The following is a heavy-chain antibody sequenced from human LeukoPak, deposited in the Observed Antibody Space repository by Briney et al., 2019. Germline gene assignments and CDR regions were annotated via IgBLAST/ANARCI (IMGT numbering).Heavy chain of an antibody. CDR2: IYYSGST. CDR1: GGSISSYY. CDR3: ARAFRPYSQPGGDY. Sequence: SETLSLTCTVSGGSISSYYWSWIRQPPGKGLEWIGYIYYSGSTNYNPSLKSRVTISVDTSKNQFSLKLSSVTAADTAVYYCARAFRPYSQPGGDYWGQGTLVTVSS. V-gene: IGHV4-59*01. J-gene: IGHJ4*02. D-gene: IGHD2-15*01.